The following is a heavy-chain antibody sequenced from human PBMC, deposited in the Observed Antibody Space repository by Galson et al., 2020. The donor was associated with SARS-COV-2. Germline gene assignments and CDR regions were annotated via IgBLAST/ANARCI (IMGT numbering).Heavy chain of an antibody. CDR2: ISYDGTYK. Sequence: EGSLRLSCAASGFTFSDYPIHWVRQAPGKGLEWLTLISYDGTYKYYADSVKGRFTISRDNSKNTLSLQMNSLRAEDTAVYYCARGTAKGNYFDYWGQGTLVTVSS. V-gene: IGHV3-30-3*01. D-gene: IGHD2-21*02. CDR1: GFTFSDYP. CDR3: ARGTAKGNYFDY. J-gene: IGHJ4*02.